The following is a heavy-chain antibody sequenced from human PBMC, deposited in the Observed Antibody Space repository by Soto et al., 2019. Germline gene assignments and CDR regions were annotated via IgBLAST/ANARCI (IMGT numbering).Heavy chain of an antibody. Sequence: PGGSVRLSCAASGFIFSSYAMHWVRQAPGKGLEWLAVISYDGSNKYYADSVKGRFTISRDSSKNTLYLQMNSLRAEDTAVYYCARGDPFWSGYSNLYYYYGMDVWGQGTTVTVSS. CDR3: ARGDPFWSGYSNLYYYYGMDV. V-gene: IGHV3-30-3*01. CDR1: GFIFSSYA. CDR2: ISYDGSNK. J-gene: IGHJ6*02. D-gene: IGHD3-3*01.